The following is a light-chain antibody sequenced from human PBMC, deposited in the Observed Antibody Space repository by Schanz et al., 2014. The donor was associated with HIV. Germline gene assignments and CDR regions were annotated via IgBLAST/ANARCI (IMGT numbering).Light chain of an antibody. CDR1: SSNIGSNT. CDR3: ATWDDSLNAWV. J-gene: IGLJ3*02. Sequence: QSVLTQPPSASGTPGQRVTISCSGSSSNIGSNTVHWYQQLPGPAPKLLIYSNNQRPSGVPDRFSGSGSGTSASLAISGLQSEDEADYYCATWDDSLNAWVFGGGTKLTVL. V-gene: IGLV1-44*01. CDR2: SNN.